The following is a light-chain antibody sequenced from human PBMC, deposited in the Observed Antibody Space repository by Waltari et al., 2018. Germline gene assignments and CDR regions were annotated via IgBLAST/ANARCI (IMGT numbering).Light chain of an antibody. CDR3: QSYDDNLSAL. CDR1: RSNLGSIFH. V-gene: IGLV1-40*01. CDR2: SSN. J-gene: IGLJ3*02. Sequence: QSVLTQPPSVSGAPGQTVPISCTGSRSNLGSIFHVHWYQHVPGEAPKLLIYSSNSRPTGVPDRFSASRSGTTASLTITGLLAEDEADYYCQSYDDNLSALFGGGTRLTVL.